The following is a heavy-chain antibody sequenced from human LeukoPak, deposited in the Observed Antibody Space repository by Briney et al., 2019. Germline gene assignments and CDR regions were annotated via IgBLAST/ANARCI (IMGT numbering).Heavy chain of an antibody. CDR2: INHSGST. CDR3: ARNVLGYCTNGVCPRFDY. D-gene: IGHD2-8*01. V-gene: IGHV4-34*01. Sequence: SETLSLTCAVYGGSFSGYYWSWIRQPPGKGLEWIGEINHSGSTNYNPPLKSRVTISVDTSKNQFSLKLSSVTAADTAVYYCARNVLGYCTNGVCPRFDYWGQGTLVTLSS. CDR1: GGSFSGYY. J-gene: IGHJ4*02.